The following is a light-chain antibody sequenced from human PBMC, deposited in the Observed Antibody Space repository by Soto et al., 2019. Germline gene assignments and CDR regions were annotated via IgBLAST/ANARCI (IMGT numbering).Light chain of an antibody. CDR2: DAS. CDR3: QQCYNWPPWT. J-gene: IGKJ1*01. V-gene: IGKV3-11*01. Sequence: EIVLTQSPATLSLSPGERATLSCRASQSVGTFFAWYQQKPGQAPRLLIYDASNRATGIPARFSGSGSGTDFTLTISSLEPEDFAVYYCQQCYNWPPWTFGQGTKVEIK. CDR1: QSVGTF.